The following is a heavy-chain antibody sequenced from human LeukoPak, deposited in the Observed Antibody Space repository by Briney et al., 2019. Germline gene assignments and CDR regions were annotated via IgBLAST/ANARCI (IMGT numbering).Heavy chain of an antibody. Sequence: SETLSLTCTVSGGSISSYYWSWIRQPPGKGLEWIGYIYYSGSTNYNPSLKSRVTISVDTSKNQFSLKLSSVTAADTAVYYCARYSSGWYIRYGGQGTLVTVPS. D-gene: IGHD6-19*01. CDR3: ARYSSGWYIRY. CDR1: GGSISSYY. CDR2: IYYSGST. V-gene: IGHV4-59*08. J-gene: IGHJ4*02.